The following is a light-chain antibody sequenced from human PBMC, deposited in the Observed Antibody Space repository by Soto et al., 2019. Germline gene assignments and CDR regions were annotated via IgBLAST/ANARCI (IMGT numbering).Light chain of an antibody. V-gene: IGKV3-15*01. CDR3: QQYNNWPPFT. J-gene: IGKJ3*01. CDR1: QSVGSK. Sequence: EIVMTQSPATLSVSPGERASLSCRASQSVGSKLAWYQHKPGQAPRLLIYDASTRATGFPARFSGSGSGTEFNLTISSLQPEDFAVYYWQQYNNWPPFTFGPGTKVDI. CDR2: DAS.